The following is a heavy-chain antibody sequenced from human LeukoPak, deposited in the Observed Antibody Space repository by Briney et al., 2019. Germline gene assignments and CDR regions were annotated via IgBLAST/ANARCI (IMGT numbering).Heavy chain of an antibody. CDR3: AKLKAKDNWNYGPNDAFDI. D-gene: IGHD1-7*01. CDR2: ISGSGGST. CDR1: GFTFSSYA. Sequence: PGGSLRLSCAASGFTFSSYAMSWVRQAPGKGLEWVSAISGSGGSTYYADSVKGRFTISRDNSKNTLYLQMNSLRAEDTAVYYCAKLKAKDNWNYGPNDAFDIWGQGTMVTVSS. V-gene: IGHV3-23*01. J-gene: IGHJ3*02.